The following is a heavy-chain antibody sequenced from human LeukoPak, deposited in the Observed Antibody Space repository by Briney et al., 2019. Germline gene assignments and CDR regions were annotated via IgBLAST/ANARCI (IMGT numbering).Heavy chain of an antibody. D-gene: IGHD3-22*01. V-gene: IGHV3-49*03. Sequence: GGSLRLSCTPSGFTFGVSAMSWFRQAPGKGLEWVGFIRSKAYGGTTEYAASVKGRFTISRDDSKSIAYLQMNSLKTEDTAVYYCSRDRDSDSSGTFDYWGQGTLVTVSS. CDR2: IRSKAYGGTT. CDR3: SRDRDSDSSGTFDY. CDR1: GFTFGVSA. J-gene: IGHJ4*02.